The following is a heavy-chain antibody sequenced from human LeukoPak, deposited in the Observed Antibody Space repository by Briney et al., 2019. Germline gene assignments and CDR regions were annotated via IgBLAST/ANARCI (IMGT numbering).Heavy chain of an antibody. Sequence: PGGSLRLSCAASGFTFSSYSMNWVRQAPGKGLEWVSSISSSSSYIYYADSVKGRFTISRDNAKNSLYLQMNSLRAEDTAVYYCASAGIAAAGTKYYFDYWGQGTLVTVSS. CDR1: GFTFSSYS. J-gene: IGHJ4*02. V-gene: IGHV3-21*01. CDR3: ASAGIAAAGTKYYFDY. D-gene: IGHD6-13*01. CDR2: ISSSSSYI.